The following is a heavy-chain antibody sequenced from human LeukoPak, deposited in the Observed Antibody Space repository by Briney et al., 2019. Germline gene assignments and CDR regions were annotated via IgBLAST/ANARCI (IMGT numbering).Heavy chain of an antibody. CDR3: STTYYYDSSEGY. Sequence: GGSLRPSCAASGFTFSNAWMNWVRQAPGKGLEWVGRIKSKTDGGTTDYAAPVKGRFTISRDDSKNTLYLQMNSLKTEDTAVYYCSTTYYYDSSEGYWGQGTLVTVSS. V-gene: IGHV3-15*07. CDR2: IKSKTDGGTT. J-gene: IGHJ4*02. CDR1: GFTFSNAW. D-gene: IGHD3-22*01.